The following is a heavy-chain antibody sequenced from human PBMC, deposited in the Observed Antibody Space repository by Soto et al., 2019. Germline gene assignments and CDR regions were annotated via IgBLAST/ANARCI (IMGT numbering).Heavy chain of an antibody. Sequence: QVQLVESGGGVVQPGRSLRLSCAASGFTFSSYGMHWVRQAPGKGLEWVAVISYDGSNKNYADSVKGRFTISRDNSKNTLYLQMNSPRAEDTAVYYCAKGRVGATAYFDYWGQGTLVTVSS. J-gene: IGHJ4*02. CDR2: ISYDGSNK. CDR3: AKGRVGATAYFDY. D-gene: IGHD1-26*01. CDR1: GFTFSSYG. V-gene: IGHV3-30*18.